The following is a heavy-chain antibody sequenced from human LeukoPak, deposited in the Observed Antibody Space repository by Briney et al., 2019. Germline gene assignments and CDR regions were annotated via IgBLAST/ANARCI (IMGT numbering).Heavy chain of an antibody. V-gene: IGHV3-74*01. D-gene: IGHD3-10*01. CDR3: ARDLRMYYYGSGSYGLDY. J-gene: IGHJ4*02. CDR1: GFTFSSYW. CDR2: INSDGSST. Sequence: GGSLRLSCAASGFTFSSYWMHWVRQAPGKGLVWFSRINSDGSSTSYADSVKGRFTISRDNAKNTLYLQMNSLRAEDTAVYYCARDLRMYYYGSGSYGLDYWGQGTLVNVSS.